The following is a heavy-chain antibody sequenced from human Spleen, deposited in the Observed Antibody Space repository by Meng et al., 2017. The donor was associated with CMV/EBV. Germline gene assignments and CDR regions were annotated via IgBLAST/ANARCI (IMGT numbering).Heavy chain of an antibody. D-gene: IGHD4/OR15-4a*01. V-gene: IGHV4-39*07. CDR1: GGSMSHSSYY. J-gene: IGHJ4*02. CDR3: ARGGGANYPLPDY. CDR2: INYSGST. Sequence: GSLRLSCTVSGGSMSHSSYYWGWIRQPPGKGLEWIGNINYSGSTYYNPSLKSRITVSVDTSKKQFSLNLGSVTAADTAVYYCARGGGANYPLPDYWGQGTLVTVSS.